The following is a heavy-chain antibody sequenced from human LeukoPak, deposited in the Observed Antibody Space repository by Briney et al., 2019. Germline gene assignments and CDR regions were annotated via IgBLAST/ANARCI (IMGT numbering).Heavy chain of an antibody. D-gene: IGHD2-15*01. CDR2: INSGDST. V-gene: IGHV3-53*04. CDR3: ARQPSLSYCSGGTCWFDT. J-gene: IGHJ5*02. Sequence: GGSLTLSCAVSGFTVSTEYMGWVRQAPGKGLEWVSLINSGDSTSYADSVKGRFTISRHNSKNTLYLQMNSLRAEDTAVYYCARQPSLSYCSGGTCWFDTWGQGILGTVSS. CDR1: GFTVSTEY.